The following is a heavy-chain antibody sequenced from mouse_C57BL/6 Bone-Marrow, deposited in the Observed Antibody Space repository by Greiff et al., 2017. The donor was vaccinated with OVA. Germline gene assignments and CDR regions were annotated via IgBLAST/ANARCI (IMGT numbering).Heavy chain of an antibody. D-gene: IGHD2-1*01. CDR1: GYTFPEYT. CDR2: FYPGSGSL. Sequence: QVQLKQSGAELVKPGASVKLSCKASGYTFPEYTIHWVKQRSGQGLEWIGWFYPGSGSLKYNEKFQGKATLTADKYSSTVYMELSRLTSEDSAVYFCARHEGRGIYYGNYGFAYWGQGTLVTVSA. J-gene: IGHJ3*01. V-gene: IGHV1-62-2*01. CDR3: ARHEGRGIYYGNYGFAY.